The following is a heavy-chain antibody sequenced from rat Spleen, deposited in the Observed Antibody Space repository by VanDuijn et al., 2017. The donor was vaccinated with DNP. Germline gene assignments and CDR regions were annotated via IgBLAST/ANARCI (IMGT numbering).Heavy chain of an antibody. CDR3: ATLGGISYDF. CDR1: GFTFSNYG. V-gene: IGHV5S13*01. D-gene: IGHD1-11*01. J-gene: IGHJ2*01. Sequence: EVQLVESGGGLVQPGRSLKLSCAASGFTFSNYGMAWVRQAPTKGLEWVASISTGGDNTYYRGSVKGRFTISRDNAKNTQYLQMDSLRSEDTATYYCATLGGISYDFWGQGVLVTVSS. CDR2: ISTGGDNT.